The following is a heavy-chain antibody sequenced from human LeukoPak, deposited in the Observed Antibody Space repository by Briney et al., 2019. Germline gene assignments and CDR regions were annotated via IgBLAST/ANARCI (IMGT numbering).Heavy chain of an antibody. D-gene: IGHD5-24*01. CDR3: ATSGRDGYNLDY. J-gene: IGHJ4*02. CDR2: IYSGGST. CDR1: GFPVISNY. Sequence: PGGSLSLSCAASGFPVISNYMSWVRQAPGKGLEWVSVIYSGGSTYYADSVKGRFTISRDNSKNTLYLQMNSLRAEDTAVYHCATSGRDGYNLDYWGQGTLVTVSS. V-gene: IGHV3-53*01.